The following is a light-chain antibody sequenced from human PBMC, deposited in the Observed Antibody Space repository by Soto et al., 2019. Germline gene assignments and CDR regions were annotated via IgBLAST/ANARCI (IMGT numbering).Light chain of an antibody. J-gene: IGKJ2*01. CDR1: QSISSW. Sequence: DIQMTQSPSTLSASVGDRVTITCRASQSISSWLAWYQQKPGKAPKLLIYDASSLESGVPSMFSGSGSGTDFTVTISILQPDDFATYYCKHYNSYSPTLGHGSKVGIK. CDR2: DAS. V-gene: IGKV1-5*01. CDR3: KHYNSYSPT.